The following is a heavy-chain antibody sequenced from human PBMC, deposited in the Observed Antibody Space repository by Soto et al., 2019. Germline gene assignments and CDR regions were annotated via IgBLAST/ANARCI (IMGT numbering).Heavy chain of an antibody. D-gene: IGHD3-3*01. V-gene: IGHV4-31*03. CDR3: ARRGGIFGLNFDC. J-gene: IGHJ4*02. CDR1: GGSISSGGYY. Sequence: QVQLQESGPGLVKPSQTLSLTCTVSGGSISSGGYYWSWIRQHPGKGLEWIGYIYYSGNTYYNPSLKHRVTLSVDTSKNQFSLKLGSVTAPATAVYYCARRGGIFGLNFDCWGQGTLVTVSS. CDR2: IYYSGNT.